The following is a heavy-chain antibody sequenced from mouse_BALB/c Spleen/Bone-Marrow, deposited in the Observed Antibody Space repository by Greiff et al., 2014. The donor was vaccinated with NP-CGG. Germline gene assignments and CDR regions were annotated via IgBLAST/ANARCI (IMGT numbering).Heavy chain of an antibody. D-gene: IGHD2-4*01. Sequence: QVQLQQSGAELVRPGSSVKICCKASGYAFSSYWINWVKQRPGQGLEWIGQIDPGDGDTNYNGKFKGKATLTADKSSSTAYMQLSSLATVDSAVYFCDTMITLHAMDYWGQGTSVTVSS. V-gene: IGHV1-80*01. CDR2: IDPGDGDT. CDR1: GYAFSSYW. CDR3: DTMITLHAMDY. J-gene: IGHJ4*01.